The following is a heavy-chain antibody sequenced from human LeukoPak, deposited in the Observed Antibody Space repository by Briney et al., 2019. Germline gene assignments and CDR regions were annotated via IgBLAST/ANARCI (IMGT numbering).Heavy chain of an antibody. D-gene: IGHD1-26*01. CDR3: ARSREGATLDTDWFDP. Sequence: GGSLRLSCAASGFTFSSYGMSWVRQAPGKGLEWVSAISGSGGSTYYADSVKGRFTISRDNSKNTLYLQMNSLRAEDTAVYYCARSREGATLDTDWFDPWGQGTLVTVSS. V-gene: IGHV3-23*01. CDR1: GFTFSSYG. J-gene: IGHJ5*02. CDR2: ISGSGGST.